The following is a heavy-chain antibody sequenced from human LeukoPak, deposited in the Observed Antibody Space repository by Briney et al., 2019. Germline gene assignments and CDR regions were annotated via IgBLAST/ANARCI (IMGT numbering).Heavy chain of an antibody. J-gene: IGHJ4*02. CDR2: INPSGGST. V-gene: IGHV1-46*01. CDR3: ARDDLPARSFDY. CDR1: GYTFTSYY. Sequence: ASVKVSCKASGYTFTSYYMHWVRQAPGQGLEWMGIINPSGGSTSYAQKFQGRVTITTDESTSTAYMELSSLRSEDTAVYYCARDDLPARSFDYWGQGTLVTVSS.